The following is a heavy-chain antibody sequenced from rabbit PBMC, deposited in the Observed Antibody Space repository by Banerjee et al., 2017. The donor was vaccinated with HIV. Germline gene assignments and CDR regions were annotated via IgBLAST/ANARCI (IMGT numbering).Heavy chain of an antibody. CDR1: GFSFSYYYY. CDR3: ARDLAGVIGWNFDL. J-gene: IGHJ4*01. Sequence: QQLEESGGGLVKPGASLTLTCKASGFSFSYYYYMCWVRQAPGKGLEWVACIYGASSANTYYASWTKGRFTISRTSSTTVSLQMTSLTAADTATYFCARDLAGVIGWNFDLWGQGTLVTVS. V-gene: IGHV1S40*01. D-gene: IGHD4-1*01. CDR2: IYGASSANT.